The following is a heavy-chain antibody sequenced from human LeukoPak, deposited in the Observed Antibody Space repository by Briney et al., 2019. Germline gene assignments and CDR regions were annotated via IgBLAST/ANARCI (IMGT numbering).Heavy chain of an antibody. Sequence: ASETLSLTCTVSGGSISSYYWSWIRQPAGKGLEWIGRIYTSGSTNYNPSLKSRVTISVDTSKNQFSLKLSSVTAADTAVYYCVRDHYYDSSGYTFRHWGQGTLVTVSA. D-gene: IGHD3-22*01. CDR2: IYTSGST. J-gene: IGHJ1*01. CDR3: VRDHYYDSSGYTFRH. V-gene: IGHV4-4*07. CDR1: GGSISSYY.